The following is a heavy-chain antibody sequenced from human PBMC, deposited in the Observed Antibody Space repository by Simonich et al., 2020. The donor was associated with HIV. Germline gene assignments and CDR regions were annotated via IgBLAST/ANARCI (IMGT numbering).Heavy chain of an antibody. V-gene: IGHV1-69*10. CDR3: ATWEGKDEVLTGYTYWFFDL. CDR2: VIPVLGVA. CDR1: GGTFNNYT. J-gene: IGHJ2*01. Sequence: QVQLVQSGAEVKKPGSSVKVSCKASGGTFNNYTINWVRQAPGQGLEWMGGVIPVLGVANYEQKYKGRVTITAKKYTSTGDMELSSLRSEDTALYYCATWEGKDEVLTGYTYWFFDLWGRGTLVTVSS. D-gene: IGHD3-9*01.